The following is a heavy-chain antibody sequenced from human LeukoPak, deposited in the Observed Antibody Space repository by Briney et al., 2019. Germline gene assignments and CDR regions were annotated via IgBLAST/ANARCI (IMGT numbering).Heavy chain of an antibody. Sequence: PGRSLRLSCAASGFTFSSYGMRWVRQAPGKGLEWVAGIWYGGSKKYYGDSVKGRFTISRDNSKNTLYLQMNSLRVDDTAIYFCVGEVDSAMVYWGQGTLVTVSS. V-gene: IGHV3-33*03. J-gene: IGHJ4*02. CDR1: GFTFSSYG. CDR2: IWYGGSKK. D-gene: IGHD5-18*01. CDR3: VGEVDSAMVY.